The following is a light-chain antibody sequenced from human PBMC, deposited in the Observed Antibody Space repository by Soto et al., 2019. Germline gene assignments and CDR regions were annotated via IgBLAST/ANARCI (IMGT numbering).Light chain of an antibody. J-gene: IGLJ1*01. CDR3: AAWDGSLNGHV. CDR1: TSNIGENT. CDR2: ITD. V-gene: IGLV1-44*01. Sequence: QAVVTQPPSASGTPGQRVTISCSGSTSNIGENTVTWYQQLPGTAPKVVIYITDKRPSGVPDRFSGSKSGTSASLAISGLQSEDEADYYCAAWDGSLNGHVFGTGTKLTVL.